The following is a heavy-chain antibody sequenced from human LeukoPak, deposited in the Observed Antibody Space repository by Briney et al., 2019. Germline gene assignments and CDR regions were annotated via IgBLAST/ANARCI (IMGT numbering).Heavy chain of an antibody. D-gene: IGHD2-2*01. CDR2: IWYDGSNK. Sequence: GGSLRLSCAASGFTFSSYGMHWVRQAPGKGLEWVAVIWYDGSNKYYADSVRGRFTISRDNSKNTLYLQMNSLRAEDTAVYYCARAPRVGYCSSTSCSGDYWGQGTLVTVSS. V-gene: IGHV3-33*01. CDR3: ARAPRVGYCSSTSCSGDY. CDR1: GFTFSSYG. J-gene: IGHJ4*02.